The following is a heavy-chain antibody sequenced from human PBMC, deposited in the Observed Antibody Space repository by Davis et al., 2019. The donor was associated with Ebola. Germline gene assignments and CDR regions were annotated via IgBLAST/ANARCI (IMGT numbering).Heavy chain of an antibody. CDR2: IYPGDSGT. CDR3: ARQIGYCSSTSCSYYYYGTDV. Sequence: KVSCKGSGYSFTSYWIGWVRQMPGKGLEWMGIIYPGDSGTRYSPSFQGQVTISADKSISTAYLQWSSLKASDTAMYYCARQIGYCSSTSCSYYYYGTDVWGQGTTVTVSS. D-gene: IGHD2-2*01. V-gene: IGHV5-51*01. J-gene: IGHJ6*02. CDR1: GYSFTSYW.